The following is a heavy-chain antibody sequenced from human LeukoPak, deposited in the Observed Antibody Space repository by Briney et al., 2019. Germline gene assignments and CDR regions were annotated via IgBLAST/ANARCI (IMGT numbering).Heavy chain of an antibody. J-gene: IGHJ5*02. D-gene: IGHD2-15*01. CDR3: ARVRYPHWFDP. V-gene: IGHV4-30-2*01. Sequence: PSQTLSLTCTVSGGSISSGGYYWSWIRQPPGKGLEWIGYIYHSGSTYYNPSLKSRVTISVDTSKNQFSLKLSSVTAADTAVYYCARVRYPHWFDPWGQGTLVTVSS. CDR2: IYHSGST. CDR1: GGSISSGGYY.